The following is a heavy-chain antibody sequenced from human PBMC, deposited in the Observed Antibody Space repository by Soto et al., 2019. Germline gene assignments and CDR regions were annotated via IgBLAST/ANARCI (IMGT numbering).Heavy chain of an antibody. CDR1: SGSVISTDYY. J-gene: IGHJ4*02. D-gene: IGHD1-1*01. Sequence: QVRLQESGPGLVKPSQTLSLACTVSSGSVISTDYYWTWIRQHPGKNLEWIGNIYHSGSASYNPSLKSRLTLSVDTSKKQFFLKLDSVTAADTAVYYCTSHGSAGTGVFDHWGQGTLVTVSS. CDR3: TSHGSAGTGVFDH. V-gene: IGHV4-31*03. CDR2: IYHSGSA.